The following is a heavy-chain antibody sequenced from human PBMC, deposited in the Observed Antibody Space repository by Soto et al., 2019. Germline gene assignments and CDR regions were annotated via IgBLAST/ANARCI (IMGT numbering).Heavy chain of an antibody. D-gene: IGHD5-12*01. J-gene: IGHJ4*02. Sequence: QITLKESGPTLVKPTQTLTLTCSFSGFSLSTRGVGVGWIRQPPGKALEWLALIFWDDDKWYSPSLRSRLTIPAATSKHQVVLTITNMDPVDTATYYCAHRSRGYAYYFDQWGQGTLVTVSS. CDR2: IFWDDDK. V-gene: IGHV2-5*02. CDR1: GFSLSTRGVG. CDR3: AHRSRGYAYYFDQ.